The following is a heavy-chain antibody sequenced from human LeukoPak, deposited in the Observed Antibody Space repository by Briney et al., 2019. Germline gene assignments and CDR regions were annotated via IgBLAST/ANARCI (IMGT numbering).Heavy chain of an antibody. CDR2: IYYSGST. Sequence: SETLSLTCTVSGGCISNYYWSWLRQPPGKGLEWIGYIYYSGSTNYNPSLKSRVTISVDTSKKQFSLKLSSVTAADTAVYYCARDLGSMVRGYFGIDYWGQGSLVTVSS. J-gene: IGHJ4*02. V-gene: IGHV4-59*01. D-gene: IGHD3-10*01. CDR3: ARDLGSMVRGYFGIDY. CDR1: GGCISNYY.